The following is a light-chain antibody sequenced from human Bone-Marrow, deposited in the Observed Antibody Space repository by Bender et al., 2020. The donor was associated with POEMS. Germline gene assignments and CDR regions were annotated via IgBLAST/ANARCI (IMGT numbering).Light chain of an antibody. Sequence: QSVLTQPPSASGTPGQRVTISCSGSTSNIGRRAVNWYQQLPGEAPKLLIYYDDLLTPGVSDRFSASKSGTSASLAISELQSEDEARYYCSAWDDSLSGWVFGGGTKLTVL. V-gene: IGLV1-36*01. J-gene: IGLJ3*02. CDR1: TSNIGRRA. CDR3: SAWDDSLSGWV. CDR2: YDD.